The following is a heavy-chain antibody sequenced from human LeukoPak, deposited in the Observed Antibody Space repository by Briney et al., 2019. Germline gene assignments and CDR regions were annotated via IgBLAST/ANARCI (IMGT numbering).Heavy chain of an antibody. V-gene: IGHV3-11*01. Sequence: GGSLRLSCTASGFTFSDYYMSWIRQAPGKGLEWVSYISSSGSTIYYADSVKGRFTISRDNAKNSLYLQMNSLRAEDTAVYYCVRVGGATIFDAFDIWGQGTMVTVSS. CDR3: VRVGGATIFDAFDI. J-gene: IGHJ3*02. D-gene: IGHD1-26*01. CDR2: ISSSGSTI. CDR1: GFTFSDYY.